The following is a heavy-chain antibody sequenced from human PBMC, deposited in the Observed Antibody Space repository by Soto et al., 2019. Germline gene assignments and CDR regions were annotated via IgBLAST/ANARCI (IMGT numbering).Heavy chain of an antibody. CDR3: ARAYDFWSGYRNPFDY. V-gene: IGHV1-18*01. D-gene: IGHD3-3*01. CDR2: IGAYNGNT. CDR1: GYTFTSYG. J-gene: IGHJ4*02. Sequence: ASVKVSCKASGYTFTSYGISWVRQAPGQGLEWMGWIGAYNGNTNYAQKLQGRVTMTTDTSTSTAYMELRSLRSDDTAVYYCARAYDFWSGYRNPFDYWGQGTLVTVSS.